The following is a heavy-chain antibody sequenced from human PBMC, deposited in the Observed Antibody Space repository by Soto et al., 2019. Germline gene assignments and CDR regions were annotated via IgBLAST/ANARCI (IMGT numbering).Heavy chain of an antibody. Sequence: QVQLVESGGGVVQPGRSLRLSCAASGFTFSSYGMHWVRQAPGKGLEWVAVISYDGSNKYYADSVKGRFTISRDNSKNTLYLQMNSLRAEDTAVYYCAKVGYSYDYAGNYWGQGTLVTVSS. CDR3: AKVGYSYDYAGNY. CDR2: ISYDGSNK. J-gene: IGHJ4*02. CDR1: GFTFSSYG. V-gene: IGHV3-30*18. D-gene: IGHD5-18*01.